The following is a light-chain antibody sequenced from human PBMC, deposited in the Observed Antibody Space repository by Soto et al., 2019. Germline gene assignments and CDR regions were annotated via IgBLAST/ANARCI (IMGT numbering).Light chain of an antibody. CDR2: GAS. Sequence: EIVLSQSPGTLSLSPGERATLSCRASQSVSSSYLAWYQQKPGQAPRLLIYGASSRATGIPDRFSGSGSGTDFIFTISRLEPEDFAVYYCQQYGSSPWTFGQGTKVEIK. J-gene: IGKJ1*01. CDR1: QSVSSSY. V-gene: IGKV3-20*01. CDR3: QQYGSSPWT.